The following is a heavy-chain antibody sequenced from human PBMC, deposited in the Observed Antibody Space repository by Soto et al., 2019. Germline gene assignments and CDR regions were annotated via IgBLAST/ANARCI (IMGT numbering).Heavy chain of an antibody. Sequence: EVQLVESGGGLIQPGGSLRLSCAASGFTVSSNYMSWVRQAPGKGLEWVSVIYSGGSTYYADSVKGRFTTSRENTKNTPYLQLISMRADDTAVYYCARDRVESGYPEYFQHWGQGTLVTVSS. D-gene: IGHD3-22*01. CDR2: IYSGGST. J-gene: IGHJ1*01. CDR3: ARDRVESGYPEYFQH. CDR1: GFTVSSNY. V-gene: IGHV3-53*01.